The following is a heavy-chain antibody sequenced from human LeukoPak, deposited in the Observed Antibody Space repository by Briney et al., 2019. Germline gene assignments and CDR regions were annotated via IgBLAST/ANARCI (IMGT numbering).Heavy chain of an antibody. Sequence: GGSLRLSCAASGFTFSSYAMSWVSQAPGKGLEWVSAISGSGGSTYYADSVKGRFTISRDNSKNTLYLQMNSLRAEDTAVYYCAKERVDWLFGGYFDYWGQGTLVTVSS. D-gene: IGHD3-9*01. J-gene: IGHJ4*02. CDR1: GFTFSSYA. CDR3: AKERVDWLFGGYFDY. CDR2: ISGSGGST. V-gene: IGHV3-23*01.